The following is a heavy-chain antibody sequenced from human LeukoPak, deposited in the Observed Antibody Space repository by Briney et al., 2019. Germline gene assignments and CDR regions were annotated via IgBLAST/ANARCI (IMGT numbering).Heavy chain of an antibody. Sequence: ASVKVSCKASGYTFTGYYMHWVRQAPGQGLEWMGWINPNSGGTNYAQKFQGRVTMTRDASISTAYMELSRLRSDDTAVYYCAREVQLERHFDYWGQGTLVTVSS. D-gene: IGHD1-1*01. CDR2: INPNSGGT. J-gene: IGHJ4*02. CDR1: GYTFTGYY. CDR3: AREVQLERHFDY. V-gene: IGHV1-2*02.